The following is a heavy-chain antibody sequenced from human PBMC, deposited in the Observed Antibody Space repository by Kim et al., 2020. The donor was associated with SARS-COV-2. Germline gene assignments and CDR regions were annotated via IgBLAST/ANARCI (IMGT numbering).Heavy chain of an antibody. CDR1: GFTFSQYY. V-gene: IGHV3-11*06. CDR3: ERAGRGATIYES. Sequence: GGSLRLSCAASGFTFSQYYMNWIRQAPGKGLEWLSYISDSSGYTVYADSVQGRFTISRDNAKNSLYLQMNSLRAEDTAVYFCERAGRGATIYESWGQGT. D-gene: IGHD3-22*01. J-gene: IGHJ5*02. CDR2: ISDSSGYT.